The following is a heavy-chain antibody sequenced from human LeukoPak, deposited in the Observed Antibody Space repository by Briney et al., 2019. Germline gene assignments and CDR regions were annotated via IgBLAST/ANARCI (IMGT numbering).Heavy chain of an antibody. D-gene: IGHD4-17*01. J-gene: IGHJ6*03. CDR2: ISSSSSYI. CDR3: ARLTTVHPYYYYYYMDV. Sequence: GGSLRLSCAASGFTFSSYSMNWVRQAPGKGLEWVSSISSSSSYIYYAASVKGRFTISRDNAKNSLYLQMNSLRAEDTAVYYCARLTTVHPYYYYYYMDVWGKGTTVTVSS. V-gene: IGHV3-21*01. CDR1: GFTFSSYS.